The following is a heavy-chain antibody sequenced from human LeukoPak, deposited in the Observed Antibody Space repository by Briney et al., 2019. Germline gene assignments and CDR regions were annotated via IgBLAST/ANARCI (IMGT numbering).Heavy chain of an antibody. V-gene: IGHV1-2*02. CDR2: IYPNSGAT. CDR3: GTLLSNGPFDY. CDR1: GYTFTGCY. Sequence: ASVKVSCKASGYTFTGCYMHWVRQAPGQGLEWMGWIYPNSGATKYAQKFQGRVTMTRDTSISTAYMELSRLTSDDTAVYYCGTLLSNGPFDYWGQGTLVTVSS. J-gene: IGHJ4*03.